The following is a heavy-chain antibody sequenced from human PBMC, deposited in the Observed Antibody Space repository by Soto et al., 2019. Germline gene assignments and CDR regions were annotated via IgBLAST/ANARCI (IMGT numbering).Heavy chain of an antibody. Sequence: EVQLVESGGGLVQPGRSLRLSCAASGFTFDDYAMYWVRQAPGKGLEWVSGISWNSGNIAYADSVKGRFTISRDNAKNYLYLQMNSLKPEDTALYYCAKGSIAAARIFDYWGQGTLLTVSS. CDR3: AKGSIAAARIFDY. V-gene: IGHV3-9*01. J-gene: IGHJ4*02. D-gene: IGHD6-13*01. CDR1: GFTFDDYA. CDR2: ISWNSGNI.